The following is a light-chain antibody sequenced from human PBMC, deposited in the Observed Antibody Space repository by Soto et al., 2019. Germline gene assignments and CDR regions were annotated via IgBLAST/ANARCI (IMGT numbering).Light chain of an antibody. J-gene: IGKJ1*01. CDR2: AVS. CDR1: QSVSSD. V-gene: IGKV3-15*01. CDR3: QQYNNWPRT. Sequence: EIVMTQSPATLSVSPGERATLSCRASQSVSSDLAWYQQKSGQAPRLLMYAVSTRPTGIPARFSGSGSGTEFTLTISSLQSEDFAVSYCQQYNNWPRTFGQGTKVDIK.